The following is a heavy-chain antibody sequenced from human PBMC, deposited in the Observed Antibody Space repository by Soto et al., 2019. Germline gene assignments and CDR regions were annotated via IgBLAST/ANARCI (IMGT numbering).Heavy chain of an antibody. Sequence: ASVKVSCKASGYTFPTYAMHWVRQAPGQRLEWMGWIDAGNGDTKYSQKFQGRVTITSDTSASTSYVELSSLTSEDTAVYYCARGDRSSSWPFDLWGQGTLVTVS. CDR2: IDAGNGDT. J-gene: IGHJ4*02. CDR3: ARGDRSSSWPFDL. CDR1: GYTFPTYA. D-gene: IGHD6-6*01. V-gene: IGHV1-3*01.